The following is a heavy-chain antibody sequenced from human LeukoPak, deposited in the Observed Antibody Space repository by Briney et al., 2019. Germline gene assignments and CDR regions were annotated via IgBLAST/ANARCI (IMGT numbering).Heavy chain of an antibody. CDR2: IWYDGSNK. D-gene: IGHD5-12*01. CDR1: GFTFSSYG. V-gene: IGHV3-33*01. Sequence: GGSLRLSCAASGFTFSSYGMHWVRQAPGKGLERVAVIWYDGSNKYYADSVKGRFTISRDNSKNTLYLQMNSLRAEDTAVYYCARDLGYLFDYWGQGTLVTVSS. J-gene: IGHJ4*02. CDR3: ARDLGYLFDY.